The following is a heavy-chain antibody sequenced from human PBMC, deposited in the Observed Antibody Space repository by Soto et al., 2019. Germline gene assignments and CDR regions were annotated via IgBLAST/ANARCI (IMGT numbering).Heavy chain of an antibody. D-gene: IGHD3-22*01. CDR1: GFTFSDYG. CDR3: GKPDRRDSSGYPDY. Sequence: SLLLSCAASGFTFSDYGMHWVRQAPGKGLEWVAVISYDGSNKYYADSVKGRFTISRDNSKNTLYLQMNSLRAEDTAVYYCGKPDRRDSSGYPDYWGQGTLVTVSS. V-gene: IGHV3-30*18. CDR2: ISYDGSNK. J-gene: IGHJ4*02.